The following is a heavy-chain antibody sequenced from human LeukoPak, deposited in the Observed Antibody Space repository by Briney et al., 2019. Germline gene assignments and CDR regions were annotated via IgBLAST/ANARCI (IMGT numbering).Heavy chain of an antibody. Sequence: GGSLRLSCAASGFIFSSSGMHWVRQTPGKGLEWVGIIWYDGSNKYYADSVKGRFTISRDNAKNTVYQQMNSLRVEDTAVYYCARDQGTSGGWPAVGRMGYFDYWGQGTLVTVSS. CDR1: GFIFSSSG. J-gene: IGHJ4*02. V-gene: IGHV3-33*01. CDR2: IWYDGSNK. CDR3: ARDQGTSGGWPAVGRMGYFDY. D-gene: IGHD2-8*01.